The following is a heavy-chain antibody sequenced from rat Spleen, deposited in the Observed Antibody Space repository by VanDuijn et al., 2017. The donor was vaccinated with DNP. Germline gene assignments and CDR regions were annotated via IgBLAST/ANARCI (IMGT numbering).Heavy chain of an antibody. Sequence: QVQLKESGPGLVQPSQTLSLTCTVSGFSLTSYHVHWVRQPPGKGLEWMGRIQSGGSTDYNSALKSRLSISKDTSKSQVFLKMNSVQTEDTAMYFCAGSDYYYSGMDAWGQGTSVTVSS. D-gene: IGHD1-2*01. CDR2: IQSGGST. CDR1: GFSLTSYH. CDR3: AGSDYYYSGMDA. V-gene: IGHV2-27*01. J-gene: IGHJ4*01.